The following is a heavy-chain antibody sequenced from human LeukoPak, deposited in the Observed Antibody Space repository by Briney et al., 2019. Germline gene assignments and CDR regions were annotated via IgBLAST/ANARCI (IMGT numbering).Heavy chain of an antibody. V-gene: IGHV3-7*01. CDR1: GFSFSNYL. Sequence: GGSLRLSCAASGFSFSNYLMNWVRQAPGKGLEWVANIKQDGSEKSYMDSVKGRFTISRDNSKNTLYLQMNSLRAEDTAVYYCAKSGHCSGGSCYSGRFDPWGQGTLVTVSS. CDR3: AKSGHCSGGSCYSGRFDP. D-gene: IGHD2-15*01. CDR2: IKQDGSEK. J-gene: IGHJ5*02.